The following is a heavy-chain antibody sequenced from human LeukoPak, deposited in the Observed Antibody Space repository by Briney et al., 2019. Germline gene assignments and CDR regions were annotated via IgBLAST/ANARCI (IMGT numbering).Heavy chain of an antibody. Sequence: GASVKVSCKASGYTFTSYGISWVRQAPGQGLEWMGWISAYNGNTNYAQKLQGRVTMTTDTSTSTAYMELRSLRSDDAAVYYCARVSDWVTTNYYYYYGMDVWGQGTTVTVSS. J-gene: IGHJ6*02. CDR2: ISAYNGNT. CDR3: ARVSDWVTTNYYYYYGMDV. CDR1: GYTFTSYG. V-gene: IGHV1-18*01. D-gene: IGHD4-17*01.